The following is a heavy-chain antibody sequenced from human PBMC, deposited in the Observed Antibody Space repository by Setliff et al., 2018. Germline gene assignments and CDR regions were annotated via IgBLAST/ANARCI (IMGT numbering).Heavy chain of an antibody. V-gene: IGHV1-18*01. Sequence: ASVKVSCRAVGYTFLSYGLSWVRQAPGQGLEWMGWISAYTGKTDYAQNFQGRVTMATDTSTNTAYLELRSLRYDDTAVYFCARAPRLEWILPTFDYWGQGTPVTVSS. D-gene: IGHD3-3*01. CDR1: GYTFLSYG. CDR2: ISAYTGKT. J-gene: IGHJ4*02. CDR3: ARAPRLEWILPTFDY.